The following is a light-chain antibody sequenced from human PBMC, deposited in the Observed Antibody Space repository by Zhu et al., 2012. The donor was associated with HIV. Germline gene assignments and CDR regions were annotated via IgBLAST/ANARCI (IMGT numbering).Light chain of an antibody. CDR1: QSVYNNY. Sequence: EIELTQSPGTLSLSPGERATLSCRASQSVYNNYLAWYQQRPGQAPRLLIYGASTRATGIAARFSGSGSGTDFTLTISKLEPEDFAVYFCQQYGGSTLTFGGGTRVDIK. CDR3: QQYGGSTLT. J-gene: IGKJ4*01. CDR2: GAS. V-gene: IGKV3-20*01.